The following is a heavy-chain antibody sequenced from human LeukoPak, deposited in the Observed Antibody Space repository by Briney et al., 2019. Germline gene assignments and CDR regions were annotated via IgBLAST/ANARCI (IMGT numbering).Heavy chain of an antibody. CDR1: GFSLGNARMG. CDR2: MFSNDEK. V-gene: IGHV2-26*01. D-gene: IGHD3-3*01. Sequence: SGPTLVNPTVTLTLTCTVSGFSLGNARMGVSWIRQPPGKALERLAHMFSNDEKSYRTSLKSRIPISKETSKSQVVLTMNNIDTLDTATYYCARLNYDFWSGYIFDYWGQGTLVTVSS. CDR3: ARLNYDFWSGYIFDY. J-gene: IGHJ4*02.